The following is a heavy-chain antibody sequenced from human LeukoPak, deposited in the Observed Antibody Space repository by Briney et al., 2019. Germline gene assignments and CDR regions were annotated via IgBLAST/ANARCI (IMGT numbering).Heavy chain of an antibody. CDR1: GFPSSSYW. CDR2: TVSEIDGGTT. J-gene: IGHJ6*02. Sequence: GGSLRLSCVASGFPSSSYWMTWVRQVPGKGLEWVGQTVSEIDGGTTDYAAPVKGRFTISRDDSKSTLYLQMNSLKIEDTAVYYCTTDEDWNYARKDVWGQGATVIVSS. D-gene: IGHD1-7*01. CDR3: TTDEDWNYARKDV. V-gene: IGHV3-15*04.